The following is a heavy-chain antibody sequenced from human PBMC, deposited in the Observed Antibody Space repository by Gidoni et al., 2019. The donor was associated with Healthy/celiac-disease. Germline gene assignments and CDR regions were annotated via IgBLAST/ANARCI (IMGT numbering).Heavy chain of an antibody. J-gene: IGHJ4*02. Sequence: QAPGKGLAWVAVISYDGSNKYYADSVKGRFNISRDKSKNTLYLQMNSLRAEERAVFYCARLPGAYDDGSGSSRDDWGQGTLVTVSS. D-gene: IGHD3-10*01. V-gene: IGHV3-30-3*01. CDR3: ARLPGAYDDGSGSSRDD. CDR2: ISYDGSNK.